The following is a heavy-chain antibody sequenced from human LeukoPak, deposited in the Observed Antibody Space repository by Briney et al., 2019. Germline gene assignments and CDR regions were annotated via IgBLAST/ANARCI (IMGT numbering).Heavy chain of an antibody. Sequence: GGSLRLSCAASGITFRSYGMHWVRQAPGKGLEWVAVISYDGSHKYYADSVKGRFSISRNNSKNTLYLQMNSLRADDTAVYYCAKGARGDTVTSIVGLNWFDPWGQGTLVTVSS. CDR2: ISYDGSHK. D-gene: IGHD4-17*01. CDR1: GITFRSYG. CDR3: AKGARGDTVTSIVGLNWFDP. V-gene: IGHV3-30*18. J-gene: IGHJ5*02.